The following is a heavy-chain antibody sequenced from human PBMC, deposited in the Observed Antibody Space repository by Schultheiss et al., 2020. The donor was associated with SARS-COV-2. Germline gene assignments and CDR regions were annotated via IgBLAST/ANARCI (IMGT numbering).Heavy chain of an antibody. Sequence: GGSLRLSCAASGFTFSSYAMHWVRQAPGKGLEWVAVISYDGSNKYYADSVKGRFTISRDNAKNSLYLQMNSLRAEDTAVYYCARGVTGDQGFSRRGPVTPYYFDYWGQGTLVTVSS. J-gene: IGHJ4*02. CDR3: ARGVTGDQGFSRRGPVTPYYFDY. D-gene: IGHD4-11*01. V-gene: IGHV3-30*07. CDR2: ISYDGSNK. CDR1: GFTFSSYA.